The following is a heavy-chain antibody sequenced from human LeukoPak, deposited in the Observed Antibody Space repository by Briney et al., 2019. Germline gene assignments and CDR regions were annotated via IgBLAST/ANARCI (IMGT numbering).Heavy chain of an antibody. CDR1: GFTFDDYA. CDR2: ITWNSGSI. CDR3: AKKDIAGSGYDLDY. J-gene: IGHJ4*02. D-gene: IGHD5-12*01. Sequence: PGGSLRLSCAASGFTFDDYAMHWVRQAPGKGLEWVSGITWNSGSIGYADSVKGRFTISRDNAKNSLYLQMNSLRVEDTAIYYCAKKDIAGSGYDLDYWGQGTLVTVSS. V-gene: IGHV3-9*01.